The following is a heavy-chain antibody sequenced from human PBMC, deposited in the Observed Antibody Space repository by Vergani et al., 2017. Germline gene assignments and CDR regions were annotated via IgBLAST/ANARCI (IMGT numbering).Heavy chain of an antibody. D-gene: IGHD3/OR15-3a*01. Sequence: QVPLQQWGAGLLKPSETLSLICSVSGVSMQSGSFYWTWIRQTAERRLEWMGRVYPSGTTNYNPSLNGRVTIFVDKSKNLLSLRLNSVTAADTAVYYCARGETRTDWFDPWGQGTPVTVSS. J-gene: IGHJ5*02. CDR3: ARGETRTDWFDP. V-gene: IGHV4-61*02. CDR1: GVSMQSGSFY. CDR2: VYPSGTT.